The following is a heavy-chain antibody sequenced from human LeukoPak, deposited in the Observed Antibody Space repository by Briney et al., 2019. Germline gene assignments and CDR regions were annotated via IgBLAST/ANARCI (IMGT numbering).Heavy chain of an antibody. D-gene: IGHD2-2*01. J-gene: IGHJ3*02. CDR1: GFTFSSYA. CDR2: ISGSGGST. CDR3: AKRRTHIVVVPAAIGAFDI. Sequence: PGGSLRLSCAASGFTFSSYAMSWVRQAPGKGLEWVSAISGSGGSTYYADPVKGRFTISRDNSKNTLYLQMNSLRAEDTAVYYCAKRRTHIVVVPAAIGAFDIWGQGSMVTVSS. V-gene: IGHV3-23*01.